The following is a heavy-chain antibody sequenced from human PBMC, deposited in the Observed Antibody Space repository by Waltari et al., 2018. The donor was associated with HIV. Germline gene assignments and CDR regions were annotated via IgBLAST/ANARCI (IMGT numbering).Heavy chain of an antibody. Sequence: DVQLEESGGGLVQPGGSLRLSCEASGFNFGNFWMTWVRQAPGKGLQVVANIKPDGTEKYYDDSVRGRFNISRDNAKNSLSLQMNNLTVEDTALYYCARLRGLRDYWGQGTLVTVSS. D-gene: IGHD4-17*01. CDR1: GFNFGNFW. CDR2: IKPDGTEK. J-gene: IGHJ1*01. CDR3: ARLRGLRDY. V-gene: IGHV3-7*01.